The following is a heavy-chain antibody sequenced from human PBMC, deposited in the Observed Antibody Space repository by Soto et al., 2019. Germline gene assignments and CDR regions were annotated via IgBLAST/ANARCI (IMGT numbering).Heavy chain of an antibody. CDR1: GGSFSGYY. V-gene: IGHV4-34*01. CDR3: ASLPGIAAAGTRHAEYFHH. D-gene: IGHD6-13*01. J-gene: IGHJ1*01. Sequence: SETLSLTCAVYGGSFSGYYWSWIRQPPGKGLEWIGEINHSGSTNYNPSLKSRVTISVDTSKNQFSLKLSSVTAADTAVYYCASLPGIAAAGTRHAEYFHHWGQGTLVTVSS. CDR2: INHSGST.